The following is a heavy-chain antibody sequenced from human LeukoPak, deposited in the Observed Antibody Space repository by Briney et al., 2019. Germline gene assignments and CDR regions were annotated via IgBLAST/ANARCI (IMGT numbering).Heavy chain of an antibody. CDR3: TTEPGIAAAGKRGNY. V-gene: IGHV3-15*01. J-gene: IGHJ4*02. CDR1: GFTFSNAW. D-gene: IGHD6-13*01. CDR2: IKSKTDGGTT. Sequence: GGSLRLSCAASGFTFSNAWMSWVRQAPGKGLEWVGRIKSKTDGGTTDYAAPVKGRFTISRDDSKNTLYLQMNSLKTEDTAVYYCTTEPGIAAAGKRGNYWGQGTLVTVSS.